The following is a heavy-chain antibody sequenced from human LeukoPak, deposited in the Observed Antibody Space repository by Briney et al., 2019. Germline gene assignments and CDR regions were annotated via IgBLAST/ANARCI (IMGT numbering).Heavy chain of an antibody. CDR3: ASTPKQQLVPFDS. Sequence: SQTLSLTCAVSGGSISSGSHYWNWIRQPPGKGLEWIGFIYHSGNTYYNPSLKSRVTISVDKSKNQISLNLNSVTAADTAVYYCASTPKQQLVPFDSWGQGTLVTVSS. V-gene: IGHV4-30-2*01. J-gene: IGHJ4*02. CDR1: GGSISSGSHY. CDR2: IYHSGNT. D-gene: IGHD6-13*01.